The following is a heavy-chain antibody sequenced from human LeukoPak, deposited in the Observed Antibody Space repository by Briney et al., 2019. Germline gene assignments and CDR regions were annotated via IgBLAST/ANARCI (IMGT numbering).Heavy chain of an antibody. CDR2: IYYSGST. V-gene: IGHV4-59*01. CDR1: GGSISSYY. Sequence: TSETLSLTCTVSGGSISSYYWSWIRQPPGKGLEWIGYIYYSGSTNYNPSLKSRVTISVDTSKNQFSLKLSSVTAADTAVHYCARDDYGGNSPYYYYGMDVWGQGTTVTVSS. CDR3: ARDDYGGNSPYYYYGMDV. J-gene: IGHJ6*02. D-gene: IGHD4-23*01.